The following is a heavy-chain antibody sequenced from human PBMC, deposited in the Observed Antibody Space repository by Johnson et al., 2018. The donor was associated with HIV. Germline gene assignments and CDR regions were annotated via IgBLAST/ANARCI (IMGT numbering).Heavy chain of an antibody. CDR3: AKGMGLSIGELSDAFHF. J-gene: IGHJ3*01. CDR2: ISYDGSSK. Sequence: MLLVESGGGVVQPGRSLKLSCAASEFTFSNYAMHWVRQAPGKGLEWVAVISYDGSSKYYAASVKGRFTISRDNSKNTLNLQMKSLRPEDTAVYYCAKGMGLSIGELSDAFHFWGLGTVVTVSS. D-gene: IGHD3-10*01. CDR1: EFTFSNYA. V-gene: IGHV3-30-3*01.